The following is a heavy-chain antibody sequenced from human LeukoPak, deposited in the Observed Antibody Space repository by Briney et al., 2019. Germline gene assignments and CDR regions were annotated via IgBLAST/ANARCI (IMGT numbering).Heavy chain of an antibody. Sequence: GGSLKISCKGSGYSFTSYWIGWVRQLPGKGLEWMGRIDPSDSYTNYSPSFQGHVTISADKSISTAYLQWSSLKASDTAMYYCARRVGVGGAFDIWGQGTMVTVSS. J-gene: IGHJ3*02. CDR3: ARRVGVGGAFDI. D-gene: IGHD3-16*01. V-gene: IGHV5-10-1*01. CDR2: IDPSDSYT. CDR1: GYSFTSYW.